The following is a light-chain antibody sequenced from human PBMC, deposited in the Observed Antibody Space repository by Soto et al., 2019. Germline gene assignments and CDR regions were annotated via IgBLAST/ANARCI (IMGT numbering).Light chain of an antibody. CDR2: DAS. CDR1: QSVSKF. Sequence: EIAMTQSPATLSVSPGERATLSCRASQSVSKFLAWYQQRPGQAPRLLIYDASTRATGIPDRFSGSGSGTEFTLTISSLQSEDVAVYYCHQYNEWRTFGQGTKVDIK. CDR3: HQYNEWRT. V-gene: IGKV3-15*01. J-gene: IGKJ1*01.